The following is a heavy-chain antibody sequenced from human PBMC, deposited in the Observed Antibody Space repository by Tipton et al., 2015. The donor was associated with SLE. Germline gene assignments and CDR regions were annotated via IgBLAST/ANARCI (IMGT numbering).Heavy chain of an antibody. D-gene: IGHD6-19*01. CDR2: IYYSGST. Sequence: TLSLTCTVSGGSISSSSYYWSWIRQPPGKGLEWIGYIYYSGSTNYNPSLKSRVTISVDTSKNQFSLKLSSVTAADTAVYYCARHEQQWLAGGAFDIWGQGTMVTVSS. CDR1: GGSISSSSYY. V-gene: IGHV4-61*05. J-gene: IGHJ3*02. CDR3: ARHEQQWLAGGAFDI.